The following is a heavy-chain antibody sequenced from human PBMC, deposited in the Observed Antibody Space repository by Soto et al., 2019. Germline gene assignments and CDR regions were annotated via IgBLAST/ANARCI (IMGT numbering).Heavy chain of an antibody. CDR1: GGSFSGYY. CDR2: INHSGST. J-gene: IGHJ3*02. V-gene: IGHV4-34*01. D-gene: IGHD2-15*01. Sequence: SETLSLTCAVYGGSFSGYYWSWIRQPPGKGLEWIGEINHSGSTNYNPSLKSRVTISVDTSKNQFSLKLSSVTAAGTAVYYCARSDLDCSGGSCYSFYAFDIWGQGTMVTVSS. CDR3: ARSDLDCSGGSCYSFYAFDI.